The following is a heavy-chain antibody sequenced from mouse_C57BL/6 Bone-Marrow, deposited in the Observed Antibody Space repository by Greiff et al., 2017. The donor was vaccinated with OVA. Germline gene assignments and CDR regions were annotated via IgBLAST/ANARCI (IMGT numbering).Heavy chain of an antibody. V-gene: IGHV1-53*01. Sequence: VQLQQPGTELVKPGASVKLSCKASGYTFTSYCMHWVKQRPGQGLEWIGNINPSNGGTNYNEKFKSKATLTVDTSSSTAYMQLSSLTSEDSAVYYCARAPYGGYYFDYWGQGTTLTVSS. CDR1: GYTFTSYC. D-gene: IGHD1-1*02. J-gene: IGHJ2*01. CDR3: ARAPYGGYYFDY. CDR2: INPSNGGT.